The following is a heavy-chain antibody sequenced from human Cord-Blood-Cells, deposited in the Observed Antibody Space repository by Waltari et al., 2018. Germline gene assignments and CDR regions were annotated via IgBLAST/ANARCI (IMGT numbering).Heavy chain of an antibody. CDR1: GYTFTSYD. CDR3: ARLYYYDSSGYYRYYGMDV. V-gene: IGHV1-8*01. J-gene: IGHJ6*02. Sequence: QVQLVQSGAEVKKPGASVKVSCKASGYTFTSYDINWVRPATGHGLEWMGWMNPNSGNTGYAQKFQGRVTMTRNTSISTAYMELSSLRSEDTAVYYCARLYYYDSSGYYRYYGMDVWGQGTTVTVSS. D-gene: IGHD3-22*01. CDR2: MNPNSGNT.